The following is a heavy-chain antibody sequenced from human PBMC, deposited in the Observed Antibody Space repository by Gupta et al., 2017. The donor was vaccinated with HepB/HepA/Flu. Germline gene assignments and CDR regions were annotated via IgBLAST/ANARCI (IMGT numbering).Heavy chain of an antibody. Sequence: QIYLVQSGTEVKEPGASVKVSCKASGYRFTSYGISWVRQAPGQGLEWMGWINGVSGNTYYAQTVQGRVSMTKDASTSTAYIEMTSLRLDDTAIYYCARGGRFGDFLDWGQGTLVSV. J-gene: IGHJ4*02. D-gene: IGHD2-21*01. CDR1: GYRFTSYG. CDR3: ARGGRFGDFLD. CDR2: INGVSGNT. V-gene: IGHV1-18*01.